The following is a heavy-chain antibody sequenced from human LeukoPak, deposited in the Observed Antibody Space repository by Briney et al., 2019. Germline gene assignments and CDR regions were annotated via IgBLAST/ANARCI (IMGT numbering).Heavy chain of an antibody. V-gene: IGHV4-34*01. Sequence: PSETLSLTCAVYGGSFSGYYWSWIRQPPGKGLEWIGEINHSGSTNYNPSLKSRVTKSVDTSKNQFSLKLSSVTAADTAVYYCARRRKGSYGSYYFDYWGQGTLVTVSS. CDR2: INHSGST. D-gene: IGHD3-10*01. J-gene: IGHJ4*02. CDR3: ARRRKGSYGSYYFDY. CDR1: GGSFSGYY.